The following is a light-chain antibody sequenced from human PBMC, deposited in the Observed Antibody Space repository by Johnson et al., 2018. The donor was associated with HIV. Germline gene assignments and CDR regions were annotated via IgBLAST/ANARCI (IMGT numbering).Light chain of an antibody. V-gene: IGLV1-51*01. CDR1: SSNIGNNY. CDR2: DNN. CDR3: GTWDTSLSVYV. Sequence: QSVLTQRPSVSAAPGQKVTISCSGSSSNIGNNYVSWYQQFPGTAPKLLIYDNNKRPSGIPDRFSGSKSGTSATLAITGLQTGDEADYYCGTWDTSLSVYVFGTGTKVTVL. J-gene: IGLJ1*01.